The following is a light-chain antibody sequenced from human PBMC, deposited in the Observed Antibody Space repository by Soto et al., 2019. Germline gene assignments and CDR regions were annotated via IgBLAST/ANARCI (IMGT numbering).Light chain of an antibody. CDR1: TGAVTSLYY. CDR3: LLFSSRAPG. V-gene: IGLV7-43*01. Sequence: QALGTQEPALTVAPGGTITVTCASDTGAVTSLYYPNWVQQKPGQPPRTLSYSTSQKHSWTPARFSGSLLGGKDALTLSGVPSEAEADYYCLLFSSRAPGLGRGTKATV. CDR2: STS. J-gene: IGLJ6*01.